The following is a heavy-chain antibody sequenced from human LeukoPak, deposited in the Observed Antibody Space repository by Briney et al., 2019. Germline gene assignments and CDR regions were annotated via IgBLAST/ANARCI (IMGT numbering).Heavy chain of an antibody. CDR3: ARRSANYYDSSGYRYYYYMDV. CDR2: IYYSGST. Sequence: PSETLSLTCTVSGGSISSYSWSWIRQPPGKGLEWIGYIYYSGSTNYNPSLKSRVTISVDTSKNQFSLKLSSVTAADTAVYYCARRSANYYDSSGYRYYYYMDVWGKGTTVTVSS. J-gene: IGHJ6*03. V-gene: IGHV4-59*12. CDR1: GGSISSYS. D-gene: IGHD3-22*01.